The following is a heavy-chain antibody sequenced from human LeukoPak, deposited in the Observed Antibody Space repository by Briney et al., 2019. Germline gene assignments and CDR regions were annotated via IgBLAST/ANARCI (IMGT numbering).Heavy chain of an antibody. CDR3: ARGPAAGIDTGHYDY. D-gene: IGHD6-13*01. V-gene: IGHV4-59*01. J-gene: IGHJ4*02. CDR2: IYYTGST. Sequence: PSETLSLTCTVSGGPIRSYYWTWIRQPPGKGLEWIGHIYYTGSTTYNPSPKSRITISVDTSKNQFSLKLTSVTAADTAVYYCARGPAAGIDTGHYDYWGQGTLVTVSS. CDR1: GGPIRSYY.